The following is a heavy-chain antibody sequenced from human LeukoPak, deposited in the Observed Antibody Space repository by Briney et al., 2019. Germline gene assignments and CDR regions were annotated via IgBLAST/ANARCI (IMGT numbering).Heavy chain of an antibody. CDR1: GCTFSSYA. D-gene: IGHD2-15*01. J-gene: IGHJ4*02. CDR2: ISGSGGTT. V-gene: IGHV3-23*01. Sequence: PGGSLRLSCAASGCTFSSYAMTWVRQAPGKGLEWVSTISGSGGTTYYADSVKGRFTISRDNSKNTLYLQMNSLRAEDTAVYYCAKDKGCSGGGCYSDYWGQGTLVTVSS. CDR3: AKDKGCSGGGCYSDY.